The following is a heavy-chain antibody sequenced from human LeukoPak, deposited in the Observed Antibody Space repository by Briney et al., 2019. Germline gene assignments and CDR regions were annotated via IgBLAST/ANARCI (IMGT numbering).Heavy chain of an antibody. J-gene: IGHJ4*02. Sequence: GGSLRLSCAASRFTFSSYGMHWVRQAPGKGLEWVAFIRSDGSIKYSADSVKGRFTISRDNSKNTLYLQMNSLRAEDTAVYYCARSTVVALDYWGQGTLVTVSS. CDR1: RFTFSSYG. CDR3: ARSTVVALDY. D-gene: IGHD2-15*01. V-gene: IGHV3-30*02. CDR2: IRSDGSIK.